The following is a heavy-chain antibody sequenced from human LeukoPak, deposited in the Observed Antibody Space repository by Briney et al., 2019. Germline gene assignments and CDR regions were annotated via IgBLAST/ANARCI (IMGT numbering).Heavy chain of an antibody. CDR2: MWDDESNK. J-gene: IGHJ4*02. D-gene: IGHD1-26*01. V-gene: IGHV3-33*01. CDR3: ARGRGGTYPPGIY. Sequence: GGSLRPSCAASGLTFSSHGMHWVRQAPGKGLEWVAVMWDDESNKYYADSVKGRFTISRDNSKNILYLQMNNLGAEDTAVYYCARGRGGTYPPGIYWGQGTLVTVSS. CDR1: GLTFSSHG.